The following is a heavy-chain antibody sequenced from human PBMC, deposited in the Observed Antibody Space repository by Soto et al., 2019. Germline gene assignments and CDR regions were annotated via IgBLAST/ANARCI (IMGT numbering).Heavy chain of an antibody. CDR1: GGSISTSNW. V-gene: IGHV4-4*02. CDR3: ARARATIAAAASLAC. Sequence: QVQLQESGPGLVKPSGTLSLTCAVSGGSISTSNWWSWARQPPGKGIVWIGEVYRTGSTNYNPSLECRVIVSVDKSKNQFSLKLTSVTAADTAMYYCARARATIAAAASLACWGQGTLVTVSS. D-gene: IGHD6-13*01. J-gene: IGHJ4*02. CDR2: VYRTGST.